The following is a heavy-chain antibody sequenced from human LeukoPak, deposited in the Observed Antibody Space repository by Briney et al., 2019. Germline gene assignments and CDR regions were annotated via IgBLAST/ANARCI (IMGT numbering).Heavy chain of an antibody. V-gene: IGHV4-30-2*01. CDR1: GGSISSGGYS. CDR3: ARGSNYDILTGYQINWFDP. J-gene: IGHJ5*02. Sequence: SQTLSLTCAVSGGSISSGGYSWSWIRQPPGKGLEWIGYIYHSGSTYYNPSLKSRVTISVDRSKNQFSLKLSSVTAADTAVYYCARGSNYDILTGYQINWFDPWGQGTLVTVSS. CDR2: IYHSGST. D-gene: IGHD3-9*01.